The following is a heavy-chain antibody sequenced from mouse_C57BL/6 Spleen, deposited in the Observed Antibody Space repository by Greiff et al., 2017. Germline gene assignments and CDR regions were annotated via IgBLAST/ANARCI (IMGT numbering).Heavy chain of an antibody. D-gene: IGHD1-1*01. Sequence: VQLQQSGAELVKPGASVKISCKASGYAFRSYWMHWVTQGPGKGLEWIGQIYPGAGDTNYNGKFTGKATLPADKSSSTAYMQLSSLTSEDSAVYFCARWGPRTGYFDYWGQGTTLTVSS. CDR2: IYPGAGDT. J-gene: IGHJ2*01. CDR1: GYAFRSYW. V-gene: IGHV1-80*01. CDR3: ARWGPRTGYFDY.